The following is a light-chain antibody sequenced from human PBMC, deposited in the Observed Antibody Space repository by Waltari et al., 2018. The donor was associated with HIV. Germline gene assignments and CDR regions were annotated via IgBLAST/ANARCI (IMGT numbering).Light chain of an antibody. V-gene: IGLV8-61*01. CDR1: SGSVSTSYS. J-gene: IGLJ3*02. CDR2: STN. Sequence: QTVVTQEPSFSVSPGGTVTLTCGLSSGSVSTSYSPTWYQQTPGQAPRTLIHSTNTRSSGAPDRFSGSIVGNKAALTITGAQADDESDYYCVLYMGSGLWVFGGGTKLTVL. CDR3: VLYMGSGLWV.